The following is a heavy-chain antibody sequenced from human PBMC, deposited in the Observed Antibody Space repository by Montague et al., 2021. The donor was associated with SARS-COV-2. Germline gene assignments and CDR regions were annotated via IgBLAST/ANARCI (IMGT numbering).Heavy chain of an antibody. CDR2: INHSGTT. CDR3: ARHRANAGSFDI. V-gene: IGHV4-34*01. CDR1: GESLKKYY. D-gene: IGHD1-1*01. J-gene: IGHJ3*02. Sequence: SETLSLTCAVYGESLKKYYWNWIRQSPGKGLEWIGEINHSGTTNYNPSLKSRVTMSLDTSKNQLSVRLDSVTAADTAVYYCARHRANAGSFDIWGQGTMVTVSS.